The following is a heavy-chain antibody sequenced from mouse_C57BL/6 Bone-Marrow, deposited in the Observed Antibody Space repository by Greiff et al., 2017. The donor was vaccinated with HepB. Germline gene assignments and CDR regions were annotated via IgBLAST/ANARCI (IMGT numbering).Heavy chain of an antibody. J-gene: IGHJ4*01. CDR1: GYTFTDYN. CDR3: AKYYYCSRILMGY. CDR2: INPNNGGT. V-gene: IGHV1-22*01. Sequence: VQLQQSGPELVKPGASVKMSCKASGYTFTDYNMHWVKQSHGKSLEWIGYINPNNGGTSYNQKFKGKATLTVNKSSSTAYMELRSLTSEDSAVYYCAKYYYCSRILMGYWGQGTSVTVSS. D-gene: IGHD1-1*01.